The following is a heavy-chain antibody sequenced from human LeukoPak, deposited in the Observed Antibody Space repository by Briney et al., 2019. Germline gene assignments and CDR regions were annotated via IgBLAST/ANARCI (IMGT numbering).Heavy chain of an antibody. CDR1: GGSISSYY. Sequence: SETLSLTCTVSGGSISSYYWSWIRQPPGKGLEWIGYIYTSGSTNYNPSLKSRVTISVDTSKNQFSLKLSSVTAADTAVDYCARRSYYYDSSGFDPWGQGTLVTVSS. D-gene: IGHD3-22*01. CDR2: IYTSGST. CDR3: ARRSYYYDSSGFDP. V-gene: IGHV4-4*09. J-gene: IGHJ5*02.